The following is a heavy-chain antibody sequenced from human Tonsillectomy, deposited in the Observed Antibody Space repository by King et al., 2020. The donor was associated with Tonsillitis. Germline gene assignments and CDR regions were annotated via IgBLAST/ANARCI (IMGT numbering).Heavy chain of an antibody. J-gene: IGHJ6*02. Sequence: QLVQSGAEVKKPGASVKVSCRASGYTFTSYYMHWVRQAPGQGLEWMGIINPSGGSTSYAQKFQGRVTMTRDTSTSTVYMELSSLRSEDTAVYYCARENLDRGYYYYGMDVWGQGTTVTVSS. CDR1: GYTFTSYY. CDR3: ARENLDRGYYYYGMDV. D-gene: IGHD1-14*01. CDR2: INPSGGST. V-gene: IGHV1-46*03.